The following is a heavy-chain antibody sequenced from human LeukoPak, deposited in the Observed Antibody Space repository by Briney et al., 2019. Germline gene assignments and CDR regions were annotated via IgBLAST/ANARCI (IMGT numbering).Heavy chain of an antibody. CDR3: ASWGPGSGGQFDP. J-gene: IGHJ5*02. Sequence: GGSLRLSCAASGFTFSSYAMSWVRQAPGKGLEWVSAISDSGGGTYYADSVKGRFTISRDNSKSTLYLQVNSLRAEDTAIYYCASWGPGSGGQFDPWGQGTLVTVSS. V-gene: IGHV3-23*01. D-gene: IGHD3-10*01. CDR2: ISDSGGGT. CDR1: GFTFSSYA.